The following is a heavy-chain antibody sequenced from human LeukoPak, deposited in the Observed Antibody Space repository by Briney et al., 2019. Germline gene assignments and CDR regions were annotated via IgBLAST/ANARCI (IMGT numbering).Heavy chain of an antibody. V-gene: IGHV4-59*01. D-gene: IGHD3-3*01. J-gene: IGHJ5*02. Sequence: SETLSLTWTVSGGSIGSYYWSWIRQPPEKGLEWIGYIYYSGSTNYNPSLKSRVTISVDTSKNQFSLKLSSVTAADTAVYYCAGTYYDFWSGYYGTNWFDPWGQGTLVTVSS. CDR3: AGTYYDFWSGYYGTNWFDP. CDR2: IYYSGST. CDR1: GGSIGSYY.